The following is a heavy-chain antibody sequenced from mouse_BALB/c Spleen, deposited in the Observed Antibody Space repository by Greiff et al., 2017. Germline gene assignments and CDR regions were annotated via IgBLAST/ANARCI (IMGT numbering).Heavy chain of an antibody. CDR2: INPYNDGT. J-gene: IGHJ4*01. D-gene: IGHD1-1*01. CDR3: AREVVPYAMDY. V-gene: IGHV1-14*01. CDR1: GYTFTSYV. Sequence: VQLQQPGAELVRPGASVKMSCKASGYTFTSYVMHWVKQKPGQGLEWIGYINPYNDGTKYNEKFKGKATLTSDKSSSTAYMELSSLTSEDSAVYYCAREVVPYAMDYWGQGTSVTVSS.